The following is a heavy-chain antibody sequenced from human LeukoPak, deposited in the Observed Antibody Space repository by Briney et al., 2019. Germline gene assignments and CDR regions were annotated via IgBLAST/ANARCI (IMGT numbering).Heavy chain of an antibody. V-gene: IGHV1-69*04. CDR3: ATTNDGGGYQWGDFFDF. J-gene: IGHJ4*02. Sequence: GASVTVSCKASGGTSNSHAISWVRQAPGQGLEWMGRIIPNLGTTNRAQNFQDRVTPTADKSTNTAYMELTSLTSDDTAVYYCATTNDGGGYQWGDFFDFWGQGTLVTVSS. CDR2: IIPNLGTT. CDR1: GGTSNSHA. D-gene: IGHD3-22*01.